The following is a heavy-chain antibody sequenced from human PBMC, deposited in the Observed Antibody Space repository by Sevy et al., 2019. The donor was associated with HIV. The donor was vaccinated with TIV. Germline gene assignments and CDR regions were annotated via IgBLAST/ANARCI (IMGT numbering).Heavy chain of an antibody. CDR2: ITSSSIYI. D-gene: IGHD6-19*01. CDR1: GFTFSSYT. V-gene: IGHV3-21*01. J-gene: IGHJ5*01. Sequence: GGSLRLSCAASGFTFSSYTMNWVRQAPGRGLEWVSSITSSSIYIYYADSVKGLFTISRDNAKNSLYFQMDSLRAEATAVYYCARGVYTSGWFDYWGQGALVTVSS. CDR3: ARGVYTSGWFDY.